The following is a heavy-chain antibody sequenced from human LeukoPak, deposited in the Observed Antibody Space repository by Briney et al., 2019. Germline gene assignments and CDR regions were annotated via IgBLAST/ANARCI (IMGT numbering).Heavy chain of an antibody. CDR2: IYYSGST. CDR3: ARDCDSLPHPYCFDY. J-gene: IGHJ4*02. V-gene: IGHV4-59*11. D-gene: IGHD2-21*01. Sequence: SETLSLTCTVSGGSLSSHYWSWIRQPPGKGREWIGYIYYSGSTNYNPSLKRRVTISVDTSKNQFSLKLSSVTAADTAVYYCARDCDSLPHPYCFDYWGQGTLVTVSS. CDR1: GGSLSSHY.